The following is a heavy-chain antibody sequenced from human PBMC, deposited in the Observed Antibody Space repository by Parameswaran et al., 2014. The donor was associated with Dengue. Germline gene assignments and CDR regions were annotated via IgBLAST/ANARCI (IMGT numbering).Heavy chain of an antibody. J-gene: IGHJ4*02. Sequence: GGSLRLSCAASGFTFSSYWMSWVRQAPGKGLEWVANIKQDGSEKYYVDSVKGRFTISRDNAKNSLYLQMNSLRAEDTAVYYCARGLGTMVQGVNTPLFDYWGQGTLVTVSS. CDR2: IKQDGSEK. D-gene: IGHD3-10*01. CDR1: GFTFSSYW. V-gene: IGHV3-7*01. CDR3: ARGLGTMVQGVNTPLFDY.